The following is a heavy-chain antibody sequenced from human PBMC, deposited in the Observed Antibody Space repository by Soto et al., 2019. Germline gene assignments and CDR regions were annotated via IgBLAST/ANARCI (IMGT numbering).Heavy chain of an antibody. CDR1: GFTFSSYA. CDR3: ARDLSRWIYGLDV. V-gene: IGHV3-21*05. D-gene: IGHD6-19*01. CDR2: IDSSSSHT. J-gene: IGHJ6*02. Sequence: GGSLRLSCAASGFTFSSYAMSWVRQAPGQGLEWVSYIDSSSSHTEYADSVKGRFSITRDNANNLLYLHMNSLSAEDTAVYYCARDLSRWIYGLDVWGQGTTVTVSS.